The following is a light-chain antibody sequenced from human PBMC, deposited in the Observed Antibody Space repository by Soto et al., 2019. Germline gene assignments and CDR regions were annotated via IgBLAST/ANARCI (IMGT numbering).Light chain of an antibody. J-gene: IGKJ1*01. CDR1: QSVSTN. V-gene: IGKV3-20*01. CDR2: GAS. CDR3: QQDGSSCT. Sequence: EIVMTQSPAILSVSPGERATLSCRASQSVSTNLAWFQQKPGQTPRLLIYGASNRATGIPDRFSGSGSGTDFTLTISRLEPEDFAVYYCQQDGSSCTFGQGTKVDIK.